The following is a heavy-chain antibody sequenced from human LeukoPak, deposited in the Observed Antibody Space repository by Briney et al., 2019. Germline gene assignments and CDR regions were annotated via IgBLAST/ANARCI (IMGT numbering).Heavy chain of an antibody. CDR3: ARGLLRRAAAGTGLDY. J-gene: IGHJ4*02. V-gene: IGHV4-31*03. CDR1: GASISSGGYY. D-gene: IGHD6-13*01. CDR2: ISYSGSP. Sequence: SQTLSLTCTVSGASISSGGYYWSWIRQHPGKGLEWIGYISYSGSPYYNPSLKSRVTISVDTSRNQFSLKLSSVTAADTAVYYCARGLLRRAAAGTGLDYWGQGTLVTVSS.